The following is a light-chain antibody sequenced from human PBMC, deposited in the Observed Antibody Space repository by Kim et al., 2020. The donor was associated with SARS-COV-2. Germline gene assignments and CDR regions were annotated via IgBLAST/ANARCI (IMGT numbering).Light chain of an antibody. CDR3: QAWDSSTAV. V-gene: IGLV3-1*01. CDR1: KLGDKY. J-gene: IGLJ2*01. CDR2: QDT. Sequence: SVSPGQTACITCSGDKLGDKYVCWYQQKPGQSPVLVIYQDTKRPSGIPERFSGSNSGNTATLTISGTQAMDEADYYCQAWDSSTAVFGGGTQLTV.